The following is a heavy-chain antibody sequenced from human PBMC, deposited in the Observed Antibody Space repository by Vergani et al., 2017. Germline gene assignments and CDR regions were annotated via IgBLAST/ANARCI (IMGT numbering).Heavy chain of an antibody. CDR2: VYSSGST. V-gene: IGHV4-61*02. CDR1: GGSISGGRYY. Sequence: QVHLQEAGPGLVRPSQTLSLTCTVSGGSISGGRYYWNWIRQPAGKGLEWIGRVYSSGSTNYNPSLKSRVTLSVDTSKNQLSLRMTSVTAADTAVYYCARDSWTSELRGVYWFDTWGQGTLVSVSS. CDR3: ARDSWTSELRGVYWFDT. D-gene: IGHD3-10*01. J-gene: IGHJ5*02.